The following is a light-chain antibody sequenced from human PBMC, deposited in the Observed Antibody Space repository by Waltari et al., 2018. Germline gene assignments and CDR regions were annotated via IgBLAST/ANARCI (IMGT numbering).Light chain of an antibody. Sequence: QSALPQPASVSGSPGQSITLRCTGTTGDVGAYTVVSWYQRHPGKVPNPIIYAGSKRPSGISDRFSGSKSGNTASLTISWLQTEDEAEYYCYSYAGSSTWVFGGGTQLTVV. CDR3: YSYAGSSTWV. CDR1: TGDVGAYTV. J-gene: IGLJ3*02. CDR2: AGS. V-gene: IGLV2-23*01.